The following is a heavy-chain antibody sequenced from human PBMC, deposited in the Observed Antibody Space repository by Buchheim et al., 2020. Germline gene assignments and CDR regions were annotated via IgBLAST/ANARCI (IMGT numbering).Heavy chain of an antibody. CDR1: GGSFSGYY. Sequence: QVQLQQWGAGLLKPSETLSLTCAVYGGSFSGYYWSWIRQPPGKGLEWIGEINHSGSTNYNPSLKSRVTISVDTSKNQFFLKLSSVTAADTAVYYCARGRGDSSSWYTPFDYWGQGTL. J-gene: IGHJ4*02. V-gene: IGHV4-34*01. D-gene: IGHD6-13*01. CDR3: ARGRGDSSSWYTPFDY. CDR2: INHSGST.